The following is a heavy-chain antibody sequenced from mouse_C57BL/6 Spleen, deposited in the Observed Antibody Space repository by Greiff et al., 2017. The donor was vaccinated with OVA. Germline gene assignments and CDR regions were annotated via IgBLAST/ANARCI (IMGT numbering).Heavy chain of an antibody. CDR3: ARDDYGSSPYDV. CDR1: GYSITSGYY. D-gene: IGHD1-1*01. J-gene: IGHJ1*03. Sequence: EVKLVESGPGLVKPSQSLSLTCSVTGYSITSGYYWNWIRQFPGNKLEWMGYISYDGSNNYNPSLKNRISITRDTSKNQFFLKLKSVTTEDTATYYCARDDYGSSPYDVWGTGTTVTVSS. CDR2: ISYDGSN. V-gene: IGHV3-6*01.